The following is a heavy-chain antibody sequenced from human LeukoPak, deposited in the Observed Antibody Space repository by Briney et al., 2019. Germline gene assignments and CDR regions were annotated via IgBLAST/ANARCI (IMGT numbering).Heavy chain of an antibody. D-gene: IGHD4-23*01. CDR2: ISYDGSNK. J-gene: IGHJ3*02. CDR1: RFNFSSYA. CDR3: ARSEDYGGTSDAFDI. V-gene: IGHV3-30*04. Sequence: GGSLRLSCAASRFNFSSYAMHWVRQAPGKGLEWVAVISYDGSNKYYADSVKGRFTISRDNSKNTLYLQMNSLRAEDTAVYYCARSEDYGGTSDAFDIWGQGTMGTVSS.